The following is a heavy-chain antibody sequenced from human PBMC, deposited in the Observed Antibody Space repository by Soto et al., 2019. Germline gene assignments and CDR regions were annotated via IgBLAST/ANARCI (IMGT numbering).Heavy chain of an antibody. D-gene: IGHD3-22*01. CDR3: ARGPPSYYDSSGYYKYFDY. Sequence: QVQLVQSGAEVKKPGASVKVSCKASGYTFTSYGISWVRQAPGQGLEWMGWISAYNGNTNYAQKLQGRVTMNTDTYTSTAYMELRSLRPDDTAVYSCARGPPSYYDSSGYYKYFDYWGQGTLVTVSS. J-gene: IGHJ4*02. CDR2: ISAYNGNT. CDR1: GYTFTSYG. V-gene: IGHV1-18*01.